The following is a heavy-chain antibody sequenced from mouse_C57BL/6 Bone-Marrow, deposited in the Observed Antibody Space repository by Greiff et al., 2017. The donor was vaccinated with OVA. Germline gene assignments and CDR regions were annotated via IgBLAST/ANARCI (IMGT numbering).Heavy chain of an antibody. CDR3: ARERAITTVVEGWFAY. J-gene: IGHJ3*01. V-gene: IGHV1-78*01. Sequence: QVQLKESDAELVKPGASVKISCKVSGYTFTDHTIHWMKQRPEQGLEWIGYIYPRDGSTKYNEKFKGKATLTADKSSSTAYMQLNSLTSEDSAVYFCARERAITTVVEGWFAYWGQGTLVTVSA. CDR2: IYPRDGST. CDR1: GYTFTDHT. D-gene: IGHD1-1*01.